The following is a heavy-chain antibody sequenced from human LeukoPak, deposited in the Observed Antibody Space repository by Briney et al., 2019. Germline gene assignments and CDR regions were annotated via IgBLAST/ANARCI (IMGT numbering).Heavy chain of an antibody. D-gene: IGHD4-11*01. J-gene: IGHJ6*02. CDR1: GYTFTSYG. CDR2: ISAYNGNT. CDR3: ARVTQRDSNLYGMDV. Sequence: ASVKVSCKASGYTFTSYGISWVRQAPGQGLEWMGWISAYNGNTNYAQKLQGRVTITADESTSTAYMELSSLESEDTAVYYCARVTQRDSNLYGMDVWGQGTTVTVSS. V-gene: IGHV1-18*01.